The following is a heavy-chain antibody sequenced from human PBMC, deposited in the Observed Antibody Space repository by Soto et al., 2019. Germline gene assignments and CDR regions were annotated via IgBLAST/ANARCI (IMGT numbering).Heavy chain of an antibody. D-gene: IGHD3-22*01. V-gene: IGHV1-69*01. CDR1: GGIFSSYA. CDR3: ARGGSGYVRFNEF. CDR2: IIPIFGTA. J-gene: IGHJ4*02. Sequence: QEQLVQSGAEVKKPGSSVKVSCKASGGIFSSYAISWVRQAPGKGLEWMGGIIPIFGTANYAQKFQGRVTITADESTNTAYMDVSSLKSEDTAMYYCARGGSGYVRFNEFWGQGTLVTVSS.